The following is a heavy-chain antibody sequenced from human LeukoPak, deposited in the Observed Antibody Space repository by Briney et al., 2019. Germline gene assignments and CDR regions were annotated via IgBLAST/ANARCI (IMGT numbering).Heavy chain of an antibody. J-gene: IGHJ5*02. CDR1: GGSISSYY. Sequence: PSETLSLTCTVSGGSISSYYWSWIRQPPGKGLEWIGYIYYSGSTYYNPSLKSRVTISVDTSKNQFSLKLSSVTAADTAVYYCARGSYDFWSGYTYTYNWFDPWGQGTLVTVSS. CDR3: ARGSYDFWSGYTYTYNWFDP. V-gene: IGHV4-59*08. D-gene: IGHD3-3*01. CDR2: IYYSGST.